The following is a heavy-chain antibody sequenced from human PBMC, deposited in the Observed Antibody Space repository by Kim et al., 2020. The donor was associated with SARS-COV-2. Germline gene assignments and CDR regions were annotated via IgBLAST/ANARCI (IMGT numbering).Heavy chain of an antibody. D-gene: IGHD6-19*01. CDR1: GFTFSNYA. V-gene: IGHV3-23*01. J-gene: IGHJ4*02. CDR3: AKVYPPLLIALPGSYYFEY. CDR2: ITESGDAT. Sequence: GGSLRLSCEASGFTFSNYAMSWVRQAPGKGLEWVSAITESGDATYYADSVKGRFTISRDNSKNTLYLQMDSLRAEDTAVYYCAKVYPPLLIALPGSYYFEYGGQGTLLTVSS.